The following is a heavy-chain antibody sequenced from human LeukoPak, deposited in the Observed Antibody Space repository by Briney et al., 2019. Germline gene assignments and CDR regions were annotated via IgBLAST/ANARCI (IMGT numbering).Heavy chain of an antibody. Sequence: WGSDRLSCAASGFTFSSYEMNWVRQAPGKGLEWVSYISSSGSTIYYADSVKGRFTISRDNAKNSLYLQMNSLRAEDTAVYYCARDGSMVRGVSPYNWFDPWGQGTLVTVCS. CDR1: GFTFSSYE. V-gene: IGHV3-48*03. CDR3: ARDGSMVRGVSPYNWFDP. J-gene: IGHJ5*02. CDR2: ISSSGSTI. D-gene: IGHD3-10*01.